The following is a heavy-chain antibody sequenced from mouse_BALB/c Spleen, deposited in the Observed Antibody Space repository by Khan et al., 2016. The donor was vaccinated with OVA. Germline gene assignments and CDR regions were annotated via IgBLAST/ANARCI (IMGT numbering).Heavy chain of an antibody. J-gene: IGHJ3*01. V-gene: IGHV3-8*02. D-gene: IGHD2-14*01. CDR2: IIYTGYT. Sequence: EVQLQESGPSLVKPSQTLSLTCSVTGDSITTGYWNWIRKFPGNKLEYMGYIIYTGYTYYNPSLKSRISITRHTSNNQYYLQLNSVTDEDTATYYCSRSTYRYAFVYWGQGTLLTVAA. CDR1: GDSITTGY. CDR3: SRSTYRYAFVY.